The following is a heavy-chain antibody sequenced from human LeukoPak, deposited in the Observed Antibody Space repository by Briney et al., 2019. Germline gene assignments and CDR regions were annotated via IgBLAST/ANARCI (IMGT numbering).Heavy chain of an antibody. CDR3: ARDSDPFIVGASRGAFDI. V-gene: IGHV1-3*03. D-gene: IGHD1-26*01. J-gene: IGHJ3*02. Sequence: GASVKVSCKASGYTFTSYDINWVRQATGQGLEWMGWINAGNGNTKYSQEFQGRVTITRDTSASTAYMELSSLRSEDMAVYYCARDSDPFIVGASRGAFDIWGQGTMVTVSS. CDR2: INAGNGNT. CDR1: GYTFTSYD.